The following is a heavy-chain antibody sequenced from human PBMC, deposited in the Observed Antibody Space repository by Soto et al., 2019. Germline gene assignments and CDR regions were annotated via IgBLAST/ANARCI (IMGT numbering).Heavy chain of an antibody. CDR3: AKGTTVYYDSSGYYYSHFSY. J-gene: IGHJ4*02. Sequence: GGSLRLSCTASGFTFSSYAMSWVRQAPEKGLEWVSAISGSGGSTYYADSVKGRFTISRDNSKNTLYLQMNSLRAEDTAVYYCAKGTTVYYDSSGYYYSHFSYWGQGTLVTVSS. CDR2: ISGSGGST. V-gene: IGHV3-23*01. D-gene: IGHD3-22*01. CDR1: GFTFSSYA.